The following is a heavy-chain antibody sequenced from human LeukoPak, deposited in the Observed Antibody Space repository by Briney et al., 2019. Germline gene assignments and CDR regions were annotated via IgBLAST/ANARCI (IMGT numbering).Heavy chain of an antibody. J-gene: IGHJ6*03. CDR1: VVTFGDYA. V-gene: IGHV3-49*04. CDR3: TRDGGFFYYMDV. Sequence: PGGSLRLSCTASVVTFGDYALNWVRQAPGKGLEGVAFIRSKAYGGTTEYAASVQGRFTISREDSKIIAYLQMNSLKTEDTAVYYCTRDGGFFYYMDVWGKGTTVTISS. CDR2: IRSKAYGGTT.